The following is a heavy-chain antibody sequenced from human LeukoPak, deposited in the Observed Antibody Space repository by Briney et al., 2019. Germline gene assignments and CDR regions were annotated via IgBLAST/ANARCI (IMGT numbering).Heavy chain of an antibody. D-gene: IGHD7-27*01. J-gene: IGHJ4*02. V-gene: IGHV3-21*01. CDR1: RFSFSLYN. CDR3: ARDRTLGPFDY. CDR2: ISSSSSYI. Sequence: GGSLRLSCAASRFSFSLYNMNWVRQAPGKGLEWVSSISSSSSYIYYADSVKGRFTISRDNAKNSLYLQMNSLRAEDTAVYYCARDRTLGPFDYWGQGTLVTVSS.